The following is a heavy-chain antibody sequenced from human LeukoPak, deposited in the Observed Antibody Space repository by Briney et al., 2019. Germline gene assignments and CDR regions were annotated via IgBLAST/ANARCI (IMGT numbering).Heavy chain of an antibody. D-gene: IGHD5-12*01. Sequence: SGGALRLSCAASGFIFSDYYTRWLPQALCKGLVWASYISSSGRVIYSADSVKGRFTISRDTAKNSLYLQMNSLRAEDTAVYYCARALRGYSYVLDYWGQGALVTVSS. V-gene: IGHV3-11*04. CDR2: ISSSGRVI. J-gene: IGHJ4*02. CDR1: GFIFSDYY. CDR3: ARALRGYSYVLDY.